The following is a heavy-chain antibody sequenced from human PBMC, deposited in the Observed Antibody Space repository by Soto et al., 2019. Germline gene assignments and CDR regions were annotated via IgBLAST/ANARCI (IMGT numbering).Heavy chain of an antibody. J-gene: IGHJ4*02. Sequence: PGESLKISCKGSGYNFAGYWIAWVRQMPGKGLELMGIIYPSDSDTRYRPSFQGQVTISADTSISSAYLQWSSLRASDTAMYYCARGGVSTRTFDYWGQGTPVNVSS. CDR1: GYNFAGYW. D-gene: IGHD3-3*01. V-gene: IGHV5-51*01. CDR3: ARGGVSTRTFDY. CDR2: IYPSDSDT.